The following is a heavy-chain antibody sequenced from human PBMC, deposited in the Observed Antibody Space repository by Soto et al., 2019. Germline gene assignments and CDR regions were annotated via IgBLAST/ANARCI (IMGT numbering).Heavy chain of an antibody. J-gene: IGHJ4*02. Sequence: GGSLRLSCAASGFTFSSYEMNWVRQAPGKGLDWVSYISSSGSTIYYADSVKGRFTISRDNAKNSLYLQMNSLRAEDTAVYYCARDGGIAVAGTIDYWGQGTLVTVSS. CDR2: ISSSGSTI. CDR3: ARDGGIAVAGTIDY. D-gene: IGHD6-19*01. V-gene: IGHV3-48*03. CDR1: GFTFSSYE.